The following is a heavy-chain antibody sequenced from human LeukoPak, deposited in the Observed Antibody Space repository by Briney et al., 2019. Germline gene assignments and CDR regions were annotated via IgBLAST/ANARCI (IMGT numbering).Heavy chain of an antibody. CDR3: ASGVNYFDY. V-gene: IGHV3-21*01. D-gene: IGHD3-3*01. CDR1: GFTFSSYA. CDR2: ISSRSSYI. Sequence: GGSLRLSCAASGFTFSSYAMHWVRQAPGKGLEWVSSISSRSSYIFYADSVKGRFTISRDNAKKSLYLQMNSLRAEDTAVYYCASGVNYFDYWGQGTLVTVSS. J-gene: IGHJ4*02.